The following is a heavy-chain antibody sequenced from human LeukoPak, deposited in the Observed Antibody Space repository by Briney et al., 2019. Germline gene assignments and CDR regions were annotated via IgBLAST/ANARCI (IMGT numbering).Heavy chain of an antibody. D-gene: IGHD5-24*01. CDR3: ARGRGWLQSTPFDY. Sequence: PSETLSLTCTVSGDSISTYYWSWIRQPPGKGLEWVGYIYYSGSTNYSPSLKSRVTMSVDTSKNQFSLKLSSVTAADTAVYYCARGRGWLQSTPFDYWGQGTLVTVSS. V-gene: IGHV4-59*01. CDR2: IYYSGST. CDR1: GDSISTYY. J-gene: IGHJ4*02.